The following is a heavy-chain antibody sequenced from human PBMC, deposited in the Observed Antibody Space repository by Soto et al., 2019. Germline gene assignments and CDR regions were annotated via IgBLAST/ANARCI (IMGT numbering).Heavy chain of an antibody. CDR1: GYTFTSYG. CDR2: ISGYTGNT. D-gene: IGHD3-10*01. CDR3: ARDERGSGSYFGRLNWFDP. J-gene: IGHJ5*02. V-gene: IGHV1-18*01. Sequence: QAQLVQSGPEVKNPGASVKVSCKASGYTFTSYGISWVRQAPGQGIEWMGWISGYTGNTNYAQKVQGRVTLTTDTSTSTAFMELTRLTPDATAVYYCARDERGSGSYFGRLNWFDPWGQGTLVTVSS.